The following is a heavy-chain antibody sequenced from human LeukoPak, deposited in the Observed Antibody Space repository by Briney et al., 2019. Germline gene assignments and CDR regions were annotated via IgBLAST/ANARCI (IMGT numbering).Heavy chain of an antibody. CDR1: GFTVSSNY. Sequence: PGGSLRLSCAASGFTVSSNYMSWVRQAPGKGLEWVSVIYSGGSTYYADSVKGRFTISRDNSKNTLYLQMNSLRAEDTAVYYCARGPLVNSGSYSDLDYWGQGTLVTVSS. CDR3: ARGPLVNSGSYSDLDY. J-gene: IGHJ4*02. D-gene: IGHD1-26*01. V-gene: IGHV3-53*01. CDR2: IYSGGST.